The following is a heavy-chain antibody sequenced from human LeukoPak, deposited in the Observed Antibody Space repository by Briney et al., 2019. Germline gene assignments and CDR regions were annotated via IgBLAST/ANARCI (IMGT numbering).Heavy chain of an antibody. J-gene: IGHJ4*02. D-gene: IGHD6-13*01. V-gene: IGHV3-21*01. CDR2: ISSTSSYI. CDR3: ARGYSSSWSAFDY. CDR1: GFTFSSYY. Sequence: GGSLRLSCAASGFTFSSYYMNWVRQAPGRGLEWVSSISSTSSYIYYADSVKGRFTISRDNADNSLYLQMNSLRAEDTAVYYCARGYSSSWSAFDYWGQGTLVTVSS.